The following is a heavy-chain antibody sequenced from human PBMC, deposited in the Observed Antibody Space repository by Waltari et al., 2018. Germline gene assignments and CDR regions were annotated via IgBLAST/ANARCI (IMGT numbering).Heavy chain of an antibody. J-gene: IGHJ4*02. CDR2: IYWTDDK. CDR1: GFSLSTTGVG. V-gene: IGHV2-5*01. D-gene: IGHD3-3*01. CDR3: AHRDVTIFSVVTEFDY. Sequence: QITLKESGPTLVKPTQTLALTRTFSGFSLSTTGVGAGCIRQHPGKALEWLALIYWTDDKRYSPSLKSRLTITTDTSNNQVVLTMTNMDPVDTATYYCAHRDVTIFSVVTEFDYWGQGTLVTVSS.